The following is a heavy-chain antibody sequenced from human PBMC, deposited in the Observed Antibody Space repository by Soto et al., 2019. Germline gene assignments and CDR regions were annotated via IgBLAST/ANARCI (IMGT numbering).Heavy chain of an antibody. CDR3: ARHPPYRPFXF. J-gene: IGHJ4*02. D-gene: IGHD3-16*02. V-gene: IGHV4-39*01. CDR1: GDSLIACPYH. Sequence: PSETLSLTCSVSGDSLIACPYHWGWIRQPPGKGLEWIGNVYNSGSTSYSPSLKSRVTISVDTSKNQFSLRLTSVTAADTAVYFCARHPPYRPFXFWGQGTLVXVSS. CDR2: VYNSGST.